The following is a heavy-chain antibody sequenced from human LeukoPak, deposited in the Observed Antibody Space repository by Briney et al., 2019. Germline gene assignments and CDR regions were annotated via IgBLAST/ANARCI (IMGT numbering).Heavy chain of an antibody. CDR1: GYTFTSYG. V-gene: IGHV1-18*01. CDR2: ISAYNGNT. J-gene: IGHJ4*02. Sequence: ATVKVSCKASGYTFTSYGISWVRQAPGQGLEWMGWISAYNGNTNYAQKLQGRVTMTTDTSTSTAYMELRSLRSDDTAVYYCAREDCSGGSCYWGYWGQGTLVTVSS. CDR3: AREDCSGGSCYWGY. D-gene: IGHD2-15*01.